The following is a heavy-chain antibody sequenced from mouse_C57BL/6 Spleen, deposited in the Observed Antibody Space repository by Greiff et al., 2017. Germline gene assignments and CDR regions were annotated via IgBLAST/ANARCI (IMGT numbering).Heavy chain of an antibody. CDR1: GFSLTSYA. D-gene: IGHD2-3*01. J-gene: IGHJ4*01. CDR2: IWTGGGT. V-gene: IGHV2-9-1*01. Sequence: VKLVESGPGLVAPSQSLSITCTVSGFSLTSYAISWVRQPPGKGLEWLGVIWTGGGTNYNSALKSRLSISKDNSKSQVFLKMNSLQTDDTARYYCARSPPIYDGYYSYAMDYWGQGTSVTVSS. CDR3: ARSPPIYDGYYSYAMDY.